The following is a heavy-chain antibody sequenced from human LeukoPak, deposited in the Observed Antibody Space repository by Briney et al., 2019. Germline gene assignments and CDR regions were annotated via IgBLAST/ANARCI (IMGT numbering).Heavy chain of an antibody. Sequence: ASVKVSCKASGYTFTSYDINWVRQATGQGLEWMGWMNPNSGNTGYAQKFQGRVTMTRNTSISTAYMELSSLRSEDTAVYYCASNYYDSSGYYYYYGMDVWGQGTTVTVSS. V-gene: IGHV1-8*01. CDR3: ASNYYDSSGYYYYYGMDV. CDR1: GYTFTSYD. CDR2: MNPNSGNT. J-gene: IGHJ6*02. D-gene: IGHD3-22*01.